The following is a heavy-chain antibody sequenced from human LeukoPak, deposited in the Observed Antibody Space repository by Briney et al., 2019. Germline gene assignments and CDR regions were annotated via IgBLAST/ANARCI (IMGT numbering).Heavy chain of an antibody. CDR1: GCTFSGHW. D-gene: IGHD1-14*01. V-gene: IGHV3-7*01. Sequence: PGGSLRLSCAASGCTFSGHWMSWVRQAPGKGLEWVANINQGGSDKYYVDSVKGRFTISRDNANNVLYLQMNSLRGEDMAVYYCTRDRSRAEADWGQGTLVTVSS. J-gene: IGHJ4*02. CDR3: TRDRSRAEAD. CDR2: INQGGSDK.